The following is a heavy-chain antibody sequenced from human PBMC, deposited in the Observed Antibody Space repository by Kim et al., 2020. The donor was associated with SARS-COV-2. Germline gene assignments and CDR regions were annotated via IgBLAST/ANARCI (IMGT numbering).Heavy chain of an antibody. J-gene: IGHJ6*02. V-gene: IGHV6-1*01. CDR2: IYYRSKWYN. CDR3: ARAAGSRGSGMDV. CDR1: GDTVSSNSAV. Sequence: SQTLSLTCAISGDTVSSNSAVWNWIRQSPSRGLEWLGRIYYRSKWYNDYAVSVKSRITINPDTSKNQFSLQLNSVTPEDTAVYYCARAAGSRGSGMDVWGQGTTVTVSS. D-gene: IGHD3-16*01.